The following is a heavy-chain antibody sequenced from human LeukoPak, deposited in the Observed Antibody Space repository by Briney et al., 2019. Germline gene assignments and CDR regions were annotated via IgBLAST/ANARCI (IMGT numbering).Heavy chain of an antibody. Sequence: GESLKISCKGSGYSFTSYWIGWVRQMPGKGLEWMGIIYPGDSDTRYSPSFQGQVTISADKSISTAYLQWSSLKASDTAMYYCARHRGVYDYVWGSYRYWELDYWGQGTLVTVSS. J-gene: IGHJ4*02. CDR1: GYSFTSYW. D-gene: IGHD3-16*02. CDR3: ARHRGVYDYVWGSYRYWELDY. V-gene: IGHV5-51*01. CDR2: IYPGDSDT.